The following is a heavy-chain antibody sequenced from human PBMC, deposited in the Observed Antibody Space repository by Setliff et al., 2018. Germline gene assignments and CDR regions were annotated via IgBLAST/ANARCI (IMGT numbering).Heavy chain of an antibody. CDR2: IDHSGGT. J-gene: IGHJ3*02. V-gene: IGHV4-59*01. CDR1: GGSLSSFY. CDR3: ARGRMRGSCSGPSCTYDPFDI. D-gene: IGHD2-2*01. Sequence: KASETLSLTCTVSGGSLSSFYWSWIRQSPGRGLDWIGYIDHSGGTSYNPSFESRVAISADRSNHQVFLKLTSVTAADTAVYYCARGRMRGSCSGPSCTYDPFDIWGQGTPVTVSS.